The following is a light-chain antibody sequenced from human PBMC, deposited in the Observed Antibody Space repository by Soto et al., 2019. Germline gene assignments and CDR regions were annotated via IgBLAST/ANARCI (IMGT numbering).Light chain of an antibody. Sequence: EIVMTQSPATLSVSPGERATLSCRASQSVSSNLAWYQQKPGQAPRLLIYGASTRATGIPARFSGSGSGTDFTLTISSLQSEDFAVYECQQYNNWPPWTFGHGTKVEIK. V-gene: IGKV3-15*01. J-gene: IGKJ1*01. CDR3: QQYNNWPPWT. CDR2: GAS. CDR1: QSVSSN.